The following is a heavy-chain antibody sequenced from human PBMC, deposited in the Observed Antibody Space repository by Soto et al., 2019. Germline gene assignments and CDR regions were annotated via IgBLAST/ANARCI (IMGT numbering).Heavy chain of an antibody. J-gene: IGHJ4*02. D-gene: IGHD3-10*01. Sequence: SETLSLTCTVSGGSISSSSYYWGWIRQPPGKGLEWIGSIYYSGSTYYNPSLKSRVTISVDTSKNQFSLKLSSVTAADTAVYYCGTPLSDNYDTFGNFDSWGQGTLVTVSS. V-gene: IGHV4-39*01. CDR1: GGSISSSSYY. CDR2: IYYSGST. CDR3: GTPLSDNYDTFGNFDS.